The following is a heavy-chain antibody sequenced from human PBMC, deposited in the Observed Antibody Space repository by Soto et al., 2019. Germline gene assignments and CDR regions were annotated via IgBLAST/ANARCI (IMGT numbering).Heavy chain of an antibody. CDR2: MDPNSGNT. J-gene: IGHJ5*02. V-gene: IGHV1-8*01. Sequence: QVQLVQSGAEVKKPGASVKVSGKASGYTLTSCDSNWVRQATGQGLEWMGWMDPNSGNTGQEQKFPGRGNITRNTSISTAYMELSSLRSEDTAVYYGARVGGYSENWFDPWCQGTLVTVYS. D-gene: IGHD5-18*01. CDR3: ARVGGYSENWFDP. CDR1: GYTLTSCD.